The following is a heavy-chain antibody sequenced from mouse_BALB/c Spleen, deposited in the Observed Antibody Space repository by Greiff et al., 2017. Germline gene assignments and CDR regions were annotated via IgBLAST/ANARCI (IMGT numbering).Heavy chain of an antibody. Sequence: VQLQQPGAELVKPGASVKLSCKASGYTFTSYWMHWVKQRPGQGLEWIGEINPSNGRTNYNEKFKSKATLTVDKSSSTAYMQLSSLTSEDSAVYYCARAFITTVVGGWYFDVWGAGTTVTVSS. V-gene: IGHV1S81*02. D-gene: IGHD1-1*01. J-gene: IGHJ1*01. CDR3: ARAFITTVVGGWYFDV. CDR1: GYTFTSYW. CDR2: INPSNGRT.